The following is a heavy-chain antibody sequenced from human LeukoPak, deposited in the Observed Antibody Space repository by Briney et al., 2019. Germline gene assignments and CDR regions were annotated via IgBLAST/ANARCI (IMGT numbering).Heavy chain of an antibody. D-gene: IGHD3-3*01. CDR3: ARAYYDFWSGYHNWFDP. J-gene: IGHJ5*02. CDR1: GYSISSGYY. V-gene: IGHV4-38-2*02. CDR2: IYHSGST. Sequence: SGTLSLTCTVSGYSISSGYYWGWIRQPPGKGLEWIGSIYHSGSTYYNPSLKSRVTISVDTSKNQFSLKLSSVTAADTAVYYCARAYYDFWSGYHNWFDPWGQGTLVTVSS.